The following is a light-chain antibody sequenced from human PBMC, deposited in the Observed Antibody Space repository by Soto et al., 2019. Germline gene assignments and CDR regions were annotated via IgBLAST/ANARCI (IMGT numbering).Light chain of an antibody. CDR2: GVT. J-gene: IGLJ1*01. Sequence: QSALTQPASVSGSPGQAITISCTGTSSDVGGYNYVSWYQQHPGIAPKLLIYGVTNRPSGVSTRFSGSKSGNTASLTISGLQAEDEADYPCSTYTRARTLLYLFGTATQLTVL. V-gene: IGLV2-14*01. CDR3: STYTRARTLLYL. CDR1: SSDVGGYNY.